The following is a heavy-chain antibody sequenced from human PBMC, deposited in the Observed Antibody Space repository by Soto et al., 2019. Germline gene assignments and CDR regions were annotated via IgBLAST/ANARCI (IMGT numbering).Heavy chain of an antibody. J-gene: IGHJ6*03. CDR1: GYTFTSYD. V-gene: IGHV1-8*01. CDR3: ARGPSGCSSTSCYGGGAYYYYMDV. Sequence: QVQLVQSGAEVKKPGASVKVSCKASGYTFTSYDINWVRQATGQGLEWMGWMNPNSGNTGYAQKFQGRVTMTRNTYISKADMELSSLRSEDTAVYYCARGPSGCSSTSCYGGGAYYYYMDVWGKGTTVTVSS. CDR2: MNPNSGNT. D-gene: IGHD2-2*01.